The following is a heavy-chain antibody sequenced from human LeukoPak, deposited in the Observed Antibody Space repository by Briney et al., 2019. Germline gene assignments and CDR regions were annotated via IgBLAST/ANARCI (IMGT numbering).Heavy chain of an antibody. CDR3: ARVQRYYYGSGSPNIFDY. CDR1: GFTFDDYA. J-gene: IGHJ4*02. Sequence: GGSLRLSCIASGFTFDDYAMHWVRQAPGKGLEWVSGISWNSGSIGYADSVKGRFTISRDNAKNSLYLQMNSLRAEDTAVYYCARVQRYYYGSGSPNIFDYWGQGTLVTVSS. V-gene: IGHV3-9*01. D-gene: IGHD3-10*01. CDR2: ISWNSGSI.